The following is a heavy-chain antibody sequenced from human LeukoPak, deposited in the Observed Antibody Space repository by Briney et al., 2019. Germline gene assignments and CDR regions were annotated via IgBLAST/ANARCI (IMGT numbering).Heavy chain of an antibody. V-gene: IGHV3-30-3*01. Sequence: GGSLRLSCAASGFTFSTYAMDWVRQAPGKGLEWVTLISNDGSEKYYADSVKGRFTISRDNSKNTLYLQMNSLRPEDTAVYYCARAPPRIVVVPLPDVWGQGTTVTVSS. D-gene: IGHD2-2*01. CDR1: GFTFSTYA. CDR2: ISNDGSEK. J-gene: IGHJ6*02. CDR3: ARAPPRIVVVPLPDV.